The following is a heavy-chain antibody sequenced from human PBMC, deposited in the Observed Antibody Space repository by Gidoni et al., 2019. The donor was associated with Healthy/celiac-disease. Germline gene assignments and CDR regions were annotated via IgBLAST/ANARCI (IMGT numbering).Heavy chain of an antibody. CDR3: ARMVGATDAFDI. CDR1: GGSISSGSYY. D-gene: IGHD1-26*01. CDR2: IYTSGST. J-gene: IGHJ3*02. V-gene: IGHV4-61*02. Sequence: QVQLQESGPGLVKPSQTLSLTCTVSGGSISSGSYYWRWIRQPAGKGLEWIGRIYTSGSTNYNPSLKSRVTISVDTSKNQFSLKLSSVTAADTAVYYCARMVGATDAFDIWGQGTMVTVSS.